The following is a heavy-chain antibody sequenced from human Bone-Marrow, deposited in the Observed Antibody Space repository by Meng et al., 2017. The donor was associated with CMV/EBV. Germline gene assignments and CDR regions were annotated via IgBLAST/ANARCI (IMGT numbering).Heavy chain of an antibody. CDR3: ARRGSGSYYNGPNFDY. V-gene: IGHV5-51*01. J-gene: IGHJ4*02. CDR2: IYPGDSDT. D-gene: IGHD3-10*01. CDR1: GYSFTIYW. Sequence: GYSFTIYWIGWVRQMPGKGLEWMGIIYPGDSDTRYSPSFQGQVTISADKSISTAYLQWSSLKASDTAMYYCARRGSGSYYNGPNFDYWGQGTLVTVSS.